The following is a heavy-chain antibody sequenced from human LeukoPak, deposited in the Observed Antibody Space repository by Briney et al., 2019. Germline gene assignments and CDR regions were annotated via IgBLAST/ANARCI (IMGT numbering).Heavy chain of an antibody. Sequence: GGSLRLSCAASGFTFSSYSMNWVRQAPGKGLEWVSSISSSSSSYIYYADSVKGRFTISRDNAKNSLYLQMNSLRAEDTAVYYCARDRRYSGYVDYWGQGTLVTVSS. V-gene: IGHV3-21*01. J-gene: IGHJ4*02. CDR2: ISSSSSSYI. D-gene: IGHD1-26*01. CDR3: ARDRRYSGYVDY. CDR1: GFTFSSYS.